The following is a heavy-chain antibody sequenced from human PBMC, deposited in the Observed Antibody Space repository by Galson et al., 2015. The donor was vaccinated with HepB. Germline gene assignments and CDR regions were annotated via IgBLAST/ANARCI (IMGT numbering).Heavy chain of an antibody. CDR2: IIPLFGTA. CDR1: GGTFSRYA. V-gene: IGHV1-69*06. J-gene: IGHJ4*02. D-gene: IGHD3-22*01. Sequence: SVKVSCKASGGTFSRYAISWVRQAPGQGLEWLGGIIPLFGTANYAQKFQGRVTITADKSTTTAYMELSSLGSDDTAVYFCARDYYDSNGYYAGHLDFWGQGTLVTVSS. CDR3: ARDYYDSNGYYAGHLDF.